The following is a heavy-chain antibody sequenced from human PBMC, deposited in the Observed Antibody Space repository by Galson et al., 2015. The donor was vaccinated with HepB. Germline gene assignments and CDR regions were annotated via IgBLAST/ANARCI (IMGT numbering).Heavy chain of an antibody. D-gene: IGHD6-13*01. Sequence: SGAEVKKPGESLKISCKGSGYSFTSYWIGWVRQMPGKGLEWMGIIYPGDSDTRYSPSFQGQVTISADKSISTAYLQWSSLKASDTAMYYCARRGYSGSDYYYYYGMDVWGQGTTVTVSS. CDR2: IYPGDSDT. CDR1: GYSFTSYW. J-gene: IGHJ6*02. CDR3: ARRGYSGSDYYYYYGMDV. V-gene: IGHV5-51*01.